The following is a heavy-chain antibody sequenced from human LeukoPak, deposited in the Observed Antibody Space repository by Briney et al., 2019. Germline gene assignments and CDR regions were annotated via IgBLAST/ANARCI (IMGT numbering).Heavy chain of an antibody. CDR2: ISGSGGST. CDR3: AKDARNYYGSGSYYNVEY. Sequence: PGGSLRLSCVASGVPFSSYAMSWVRQAPGKGLEWVSGISGSGGSTYYADSVKGRFTISRDNSKNTLYLEMNSLRAEDTAVYYCAKDARNYYGSGSYYNVEYWGQGTLVTVSS. CDR1: GVPFSSYA. J-gene: IGHJ4*02. V-gene: IGHV3-23*01. D-gene: IGHD3-10*01.